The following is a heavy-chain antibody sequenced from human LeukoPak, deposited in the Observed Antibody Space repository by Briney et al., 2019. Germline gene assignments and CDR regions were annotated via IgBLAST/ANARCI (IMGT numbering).Heavy chain of an antibody. CDR2: ISYDGSNK. J-gene: IGHJ6*02. CDR1: GFTFSSYA. Sequence: GGSLRLSCAASGFTFSSYAMHWVRQAPGKGLEWVAVISYDGSNKYYADSVKGRFTISRDNSKNTLYLQMNSLRAEDTAVYYCAKGSTIFGVVPGVDYYYYGMDVWGQGTTVTVSS. CDR3: AKGSTIFGVVPGVDYYYYGMDV. V-gene: IGHV3-30-3*01. D-gene: IGHD3-3*01.